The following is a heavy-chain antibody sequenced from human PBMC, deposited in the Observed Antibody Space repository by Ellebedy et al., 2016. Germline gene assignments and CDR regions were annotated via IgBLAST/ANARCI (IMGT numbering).Heavy chain of an antibody. CDR3: ATITDQGIY. V-gene: IGHV3-13*05. Sequence: GGSLRLSCAVSGFTFSSYDMHWVRQATGKGLEWVSAIGTAGDPYYLGSVMGRFTISRENAKNSFFLQMNSLRAGDTAVYYCATITDQGIYWGQGTLVTVSS. CDR2: IGTAGDP. J-gene: IGHJ4*02. CDR1: GFTFSSYD. D-gene: IGHD5-24*01.